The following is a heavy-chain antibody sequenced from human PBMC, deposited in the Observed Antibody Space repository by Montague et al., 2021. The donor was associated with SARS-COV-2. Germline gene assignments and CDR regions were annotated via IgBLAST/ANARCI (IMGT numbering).Heavy chain of an antibody. J-gene: IGHJ6*02. Sequence: SVKVSCKASGYTFTSYGISWGRQAPGQGLEWMGWISAYNGNTNYAQKLQGRGTMTTDTSTSTAYMELRSLRSDDTAVYYCGRGSPYDYDILTGPVYYYYGMDVWGQGTTVTVSS. CDR1: GYTFTSYG. D-gene: IGHD3-9*01. V-gene: IGHV1-18*04. CDR2: ISAYNGNT. CDR3: GRGSPYDYDILTGPVYYYYGMDV.